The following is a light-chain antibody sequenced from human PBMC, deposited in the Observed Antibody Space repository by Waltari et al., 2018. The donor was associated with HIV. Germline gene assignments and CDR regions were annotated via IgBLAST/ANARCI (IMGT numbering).Light chain of an antibody. Sequence: QSALTQPRSVSGSPGQSVTLSCTGTSSDIGGYNHVSWYQQHPGTAPKLMIYGVSQWPSGVPDRFSGSKSGNTASLTISGLQADDEADYYCCSYAGSSTWVFGGGTKLTVL. CDR1: SSDIGGYNH. CDR2: GVS. V-gene: IGLV2-11*01. J-gene: IGLJ3*02. CDR3: CSYAGSSTWV.